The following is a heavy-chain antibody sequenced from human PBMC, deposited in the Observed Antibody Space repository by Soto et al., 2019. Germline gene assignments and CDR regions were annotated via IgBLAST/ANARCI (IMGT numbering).Heavy chain of an antibody. CDR1: GYTFTSYA. CDR2: INAGNGNT. J-gene: IGHJ4*02. Sequence: ASVKVSCKASGYTFTSYAMHWVRQAPGQRLEWMGWINAGNGNTKYSQKFQGRVTITRDTSAGTAYMELSSLRSEDTAVYYCARSRGLRYFDWLLKYWGQGTLVTVSS. CDR3: ARSRGLRYFDWLLKY. V-gene: IGHV1-3*01. D-gene: IGHD3-9*01.